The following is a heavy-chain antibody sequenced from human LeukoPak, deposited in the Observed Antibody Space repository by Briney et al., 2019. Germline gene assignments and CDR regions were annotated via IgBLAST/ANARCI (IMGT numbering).Heavy chain of an antibody. CDR3: ARGGLGSAFDN. CDR2: ISGSGGST. Sequence: PGGSLRLSCAASGFTFNSYAMSWVRQAAGKGLEWVSSISGSGGSTYYADSVKGRFTISRDSSKNTLYLQINSLRTDDAAVFYCARGGLGSAFDNWGQGTLVTVSS. CDR1: GFTFNSYA. J-gene: IGHJ4*02. D-gene: IGHD6-19*01. V-gene: IGHV3-23*01.